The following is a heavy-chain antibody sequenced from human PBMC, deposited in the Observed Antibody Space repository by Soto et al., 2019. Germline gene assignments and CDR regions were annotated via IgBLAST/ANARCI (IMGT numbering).Heavy chain of an antibody. D-gene: IGHD2-21*02. V-gene: IGHV3-23*01. CDR3: AKSGVVVVTARTDY. CDR1: GFTFSSYA. CDR2: ISGSGGST. J-gene: IGHJ4*02. Sequence: EVQLLESGGGLVQPGGSLRLSCAASGFTFSSYAMSWVRQAPGKGLEWVSAISGSGGSTYYADSVKGRFTISRDNSKNTLYLQMNSLRAQDTAVYYCAKSGVVVVTARTDYWGQGTLVTVSS.